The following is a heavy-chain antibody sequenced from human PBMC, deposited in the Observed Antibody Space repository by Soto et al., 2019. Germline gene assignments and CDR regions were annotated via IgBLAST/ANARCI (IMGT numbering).Heavy chain of an antibody. J-gene: IGHJ1*01. V-gene: IGHV4-31*03. CDR3: ARDSTEYFQH. CDR2: IYYSGST. Sequence: PSETMSLTCTVADGSISNGGYYWSRIRQHPGKGLEWIGYIYYSGSTYYNPSLKSRVTISVDTSKNQFSLKLSSVTAADTAVYYCARDSTEYFQHWGQGTLVTVSS. CDR1: DGSISNGGYY.